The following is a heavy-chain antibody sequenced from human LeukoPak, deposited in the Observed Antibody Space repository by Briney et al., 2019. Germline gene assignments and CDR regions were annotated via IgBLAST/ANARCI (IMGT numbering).Heavy chain of an antibody. J-gene: IGHJ4*02. CDR3: ARDRGITMVRGVPSGFDY. V-gene: IGHV4-59*01. Sequence: PSETLSLTCTVSGGSISSYYWSWIRQPPGKVLEWIGFIYYSGSTNYNPSLKSRVTISVDTSKNQFSLKLSSVTAADTATYYCARDRGITMVRGVPSGFDYWGQGTLVTVSS. CDR1: GGSISSYY. D-gene: IGHD3-10*01. CDR2: IYYSGST.